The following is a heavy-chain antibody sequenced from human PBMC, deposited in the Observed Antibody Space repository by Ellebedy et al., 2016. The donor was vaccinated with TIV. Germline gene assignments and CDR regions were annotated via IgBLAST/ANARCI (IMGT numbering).Heavy chain of an antibody. CDR3: ARDHGGGIYYYDSGGHYLDAFDI. J-gene: IGHJ3*02. CDR2: IKEDGSEK. CDR1: GFTFSSYW. D-gene: IGHD3-22*01. V-gene: IGHV3-7*01. Sequence: GESLKISCAASGFTFSSYWMSWVRQAPGKGLEWVANIKEDGSEKNYVASVKGRFTISRDNAKNSLYLQMNSLRAEDTAVYYCARDHGGGIYYYDSGGHYLDAFDIWGQGTMVTVSS.